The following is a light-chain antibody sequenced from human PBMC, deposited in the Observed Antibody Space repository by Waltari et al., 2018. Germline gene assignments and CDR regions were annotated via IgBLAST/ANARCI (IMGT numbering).Light chain of an antibody. CDR2: DVS. CDR3: SSYTSSSTWV. J-gene: IGLJ3*02. Sequence: QSALTQPASVSGSPGQSITISCTGTSSDVGGYNYVSWYQKHPGKAPNPMIFDVSKRPSGVSNRFSGSKSGNTASLTISGLQAEDEADYYCSSYTSSSTWVFGGGTKLTVL. V-gene: IGLV2-14*01. CDR1: SSDVGGYNY.